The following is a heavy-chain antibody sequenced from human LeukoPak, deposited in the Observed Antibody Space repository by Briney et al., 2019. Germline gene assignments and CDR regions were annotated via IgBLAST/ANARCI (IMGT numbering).Heavy chain of an antibody. CDR1: GFTFTSSA. V-gene: IGHV1-58*02. CDR2: IVVGSGNT. Sequence: SVKVSCKASGFTFTSSAMQWVRQARGPRLEWIGWIVVGSGNTNYAQKFQERVTITRDMSTSTAYMELSSLRSEDTAVYYCAKDLVTGSLDYWGQGTLVTVSS. J-gene: IGHJ4*02. CDR3: AKDLVTGSLDY. D-gene: IGHD3-10*01.